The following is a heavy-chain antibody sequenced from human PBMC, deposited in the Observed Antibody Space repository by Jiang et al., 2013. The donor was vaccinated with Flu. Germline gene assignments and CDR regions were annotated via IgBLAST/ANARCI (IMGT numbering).Heavy chain of an antibody. CDR1: GFTVSSNY. Sequence: VQLVESGGGLIQPGGSLRLSCAASGFTVSSNYMSWVRQAPGKGLEWVSVIYSGGSTYYADSVKGRFTISRDNSKNTLYLQMNSLRAEDTAVYYCARAGGGYDSSGYLNYYFDYWGQGTLVTVSS. CDR3: ARAGGGYDSSGYLNYYFDY. V-gene: IGHV3-53*01. D-gene: IGHD3-22*01. CDR2: IYSGGST. J-gene: IGHJ4*02.